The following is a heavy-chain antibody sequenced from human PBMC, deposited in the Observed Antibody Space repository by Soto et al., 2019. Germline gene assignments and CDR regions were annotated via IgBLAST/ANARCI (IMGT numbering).Heavy chain of an antibody. CDR2: ISYDGTNK. V-gene: IGHV3-30-3*01. Sequence: QVQLVESGGGVVQPGRSLRLSCEASGFSFSISPMHWVRQAPGKGPEWVALISYDGTNKFYADSVKGRFTISRDNSKSTIYLQVDSRRPEDAAVYYCARDPKTSGGQHWAFNYFDSWGQGTLVTVSS. J-gene: IGHJ4*02. CDR1: GFSFSISP. CDR3: ARDPKTSGGQHWAFNYFDS. D-gene: IGHD7-27*01.